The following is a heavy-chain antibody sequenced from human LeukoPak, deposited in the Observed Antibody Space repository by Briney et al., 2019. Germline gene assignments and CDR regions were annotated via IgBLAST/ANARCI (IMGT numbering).Heavy chain of an antibody. D-gene: IGHD3-22*01. V-gene: IGHV1-18*01. CDR2: ISAYNGNT. J-gene: IGHJ4*02. Sequence: ASVKVSCKASGYTFTSYGISWVRQAPGQGLERMGWISAYNGNTNYAQKLQGRVTMTTDTSTSTAYMELSSLRSEDTAVYYCATDPSMIPWGYFDYWGQGTLVTVSS. CDR1: GYTFTSYG. CDR3: ATDPSMIPWGYFDY.